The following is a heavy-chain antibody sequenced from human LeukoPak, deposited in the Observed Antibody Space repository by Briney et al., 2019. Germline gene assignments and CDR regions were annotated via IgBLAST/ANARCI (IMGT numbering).Heavy chain of an antibody. CDR3: AIDFDTSGYYFHY. J-gene: IGHJ4*02. Sequence: SETLSLTCAVYGGSFSDYYWSWIRQPPGKGLEWIGEINHSGTTVYSPSLKSRLTISLDTSKNQFSLKLTSVTAADTAVYYCAIDFDTSGYYFHYWGQGTLVTVSS. D-gene: IGHD3-22*01. CDR2: INHSGTT. CDR1: GGSFSDYY. V-gene: IGHV4-34*01.